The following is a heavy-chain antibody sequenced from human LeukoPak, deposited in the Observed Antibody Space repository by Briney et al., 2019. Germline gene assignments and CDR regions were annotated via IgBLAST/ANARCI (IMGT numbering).Heavy chain of an antibody. J-gene: IGHJ4*02. Sequence: SETLSLTCTVSGGSISTSSAYWAWIRQAPGKGLEWIGTIYYSGATYYNPSLESRVTISVETSKNQFSLRLSAVTAADTAVYYCARRNMVGGPRAFDFWGQGTLVTVSS. CDR3: ARRNMVGGPRAFDF. CDR2: IYYSGAT. V-gene: IGHV4-39*01. D-gene: IGHD3-10*01. CDR1: GGSISTSSAY.